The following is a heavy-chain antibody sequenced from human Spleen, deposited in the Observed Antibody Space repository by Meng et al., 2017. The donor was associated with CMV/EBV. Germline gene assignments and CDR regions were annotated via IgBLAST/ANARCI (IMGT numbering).Heavy chain of an antibody. CDR1: GFFFSNFP. V-gene: IGHV3-30*04. D-gene: IGHD3-3*01. CDR2: ISSDGSDK. CDR3: AKDLGTIFDVVNYHFDH. Sequence: GGSLRLSCATSGFFFSNFPMHWVRQAPGKGLQWLAIISSDGSDKRYTDSVRGRFTISRDNSEGTLHLQMTTLTTEDTALYFCAKDLGTIFDVVNYHFDHWGQGTRVTVSS. J-gene: IGHJ4*02.